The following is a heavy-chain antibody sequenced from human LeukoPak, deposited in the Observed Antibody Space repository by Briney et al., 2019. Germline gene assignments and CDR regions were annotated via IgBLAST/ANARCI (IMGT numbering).Heavy chain of an antibody. J-gene: IGHJ4*02. V-gene: IGHV3-74*01. Sequence: PGGSLRLSCAASGITFSSYWMHWVRQVPGKGLVWVSRISGDGSSTSYADSVKGRFTISRDNAKNTLYLQMNSLRAEYTAVYYCARPHSSSFSVVDYWGQGTLVTVSS. CDR3: ARPHSSSFSVVDY. D-gene: IGHD6-13*01. CDR1: GITFSSYW. CDR2: ISGDGSST.